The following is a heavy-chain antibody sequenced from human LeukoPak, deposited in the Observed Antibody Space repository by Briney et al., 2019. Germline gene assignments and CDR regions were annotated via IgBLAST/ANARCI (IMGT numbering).Heavy chain of an antibody. CDR2: IYSGGNT. CDR1: GFTVSSNY. CDR3: ARGIGSQLRSGWFDP. V-gene: IGHV3-66*01. D-gene: IGHD3-3*01. J-gene: IGHJ5*02. Sequence: GGSLRLSCAASGFTVSSNYMSWVRQAPGKGLEWVSVIYSGGNTYYADSVEGRFTISRDNSKNTLYLQMNSLRAEDTAVYYCARGIGSQLRSGWFDPWGQRTLVTVSS.